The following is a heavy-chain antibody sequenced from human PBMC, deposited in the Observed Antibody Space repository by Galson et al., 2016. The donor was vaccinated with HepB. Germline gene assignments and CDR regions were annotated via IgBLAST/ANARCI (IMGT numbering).Heavy chain of an antibody. CDR3: ARGNWFGGIYGMDV. D-gene: IGHD3-10*01. Sequence: LSLTCTVSGGSISGSCWSWIRQPPGKGLEWIGCIYYTERTNYNPSLKSRVTISVNTSRNQFSLKLSSVTAAATAVYYCARGNWFGGIYGMDVWGQGTTITVSS. CDR2: IYYTERT. V-gene: IGHV4-59*01. J-gene: IGHJ6*02. CDR1: GGSISGSC.